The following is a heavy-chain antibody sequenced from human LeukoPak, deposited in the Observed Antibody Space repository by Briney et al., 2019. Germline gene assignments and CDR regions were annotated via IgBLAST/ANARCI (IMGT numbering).Heavy chain of an antibody. V-gene: IGHV4-59*01. Sequence: PSETLSLTCTVSGGSISSYYWSWIRQPPGKGLEWIGYIYYSGSTNYNPSLKSRVTISVDTSKNQFSLKLSSVTAADTAVYYCARGNPGYSSGIFWFDPWGQGTLVTVSS. CDR1: GGSISSYY. J-gene: IGHJ5*02. D-gene: IGHD6-19*01. CDR3: ARGNPGYSSGIFWFDP. CDR2: IYYSGST.